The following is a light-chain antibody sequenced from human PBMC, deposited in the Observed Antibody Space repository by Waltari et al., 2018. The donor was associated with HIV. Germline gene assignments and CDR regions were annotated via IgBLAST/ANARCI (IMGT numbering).Light chain of an antibody. V-gene: IGKV1-27*01. Sequence: DIQMTQSPSSLSVSVGDRVTITCRESQGIYNYVRWYQQKPGKVPKLLIFAASTLHYGVPSRFSGSGSGTDFTLTITSLQPEDVASYYCQEYYSAPLTFGGGTKVEI. CDR3: QEYYSAPLT. CDR1: QGIYNY. J-gene: IGKJ4*01. CDR2: AAS.